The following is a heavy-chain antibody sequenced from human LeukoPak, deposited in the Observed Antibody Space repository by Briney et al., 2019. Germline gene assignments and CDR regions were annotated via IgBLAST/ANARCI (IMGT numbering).Heavy chain of an antibody. CDR1: GFTFSNHA. Sequence: GGSLRLSCAASGFTFSNHAMTWIRQSPGKGLEWISYISPSAYSTYYADSVKGRFSISRDNAKNSLYLQMNSLRVEDTAIYYCARGKRRFDIWGQGTLVTVSS. V-gene: IGHV3-11*01. CDR2: ISPSAYST. J-gene: IGHJ4*02. CDR3: ARGKRRFDI.